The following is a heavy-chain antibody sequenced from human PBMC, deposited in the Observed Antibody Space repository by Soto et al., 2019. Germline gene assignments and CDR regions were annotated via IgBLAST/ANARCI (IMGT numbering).Heavy chain of an antibody. D-gene: IGHD3-22*01. CDR2: INHSGNS. CDR3: ARNSTYYFDSSGYYYHYYFDY. CDR1: GGSFSGYD. J-gene: IGHJ4*02. V-gene: IGHV4-34*01. Sequence: SETLSLTCAVYGGSFSGYDWSWFRQPPGKGLEWIGEINHSGNSNYNPSLKSRVTISVDTSKNQFSLELSSVTAADTAVYYCARNSTYYFDSSGYYYHYYFDYWSQGTLVTVSS.